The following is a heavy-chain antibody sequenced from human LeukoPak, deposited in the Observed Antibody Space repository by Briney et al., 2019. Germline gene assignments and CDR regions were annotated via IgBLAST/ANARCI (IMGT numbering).Heavy chain of an antibody. D-gene: IGHD6-13*01. CDR3: ARVYYSSSYDYWYFDL. Sequence: PSETLSLTCTVSGGSISSGSYYWSWIRQPPGKGLEWIGEINHSGSTNYNPSLKSRVTISVDTSKNQFSLKLSSVTAADTAVYYCARVYYSSSYDYWYFDLWGRGTLVTVSS. CDR1: GGSISSGSYY. V-gene: IGHV4-39*07. CDR2: INHSGST. J-gene: IGHJ2*01.